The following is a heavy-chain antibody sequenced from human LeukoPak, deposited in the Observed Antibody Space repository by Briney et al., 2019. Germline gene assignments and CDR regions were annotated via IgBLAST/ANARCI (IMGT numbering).Heavy chain of an antibody. V-gene: IGHV1-69*06. J-gene: IGHJ6*03. Sequence: SVKVSCKASGGTFSSYAISWVRQAPGQGLEWMGGIIPIFGTANYPQKFQGRVTITADKSTSTAYMELSSLRSEDTAVYYCARGYYYDSSGYRKEYYYYYMDVWGKGTTVTVSS. CDR3: ARGYYYDSSGYRKEYYYYYMDV. CDR1: GGTFSSYA. D-gene: IGHD3-22*01. CDR2: IIPIFGTA.